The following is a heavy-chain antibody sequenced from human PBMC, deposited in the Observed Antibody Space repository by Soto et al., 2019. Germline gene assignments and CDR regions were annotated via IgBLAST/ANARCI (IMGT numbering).Heavy chain of an antibody. D-gene: IGHD2-2*01. CDR2: IIPIFGIA. Sequence: QVQLVQSGAEVKKPGSSVKVSCKASGGTFSRYSITWVRQAPGHGLEWIGRIIPIFGIASYAQKFQGRVTITADDSTSTAYIELSSLRSDDTAVYYCAREDRDRETGLVPAAIDGMDVWGQGTTVTVSS. CDR3: AREDRDRETGLVPAAIDGMDV. V-gene: IGHV1-69*08. J-gene: IGHJ6*01. CDR1: GGTFSRYS.